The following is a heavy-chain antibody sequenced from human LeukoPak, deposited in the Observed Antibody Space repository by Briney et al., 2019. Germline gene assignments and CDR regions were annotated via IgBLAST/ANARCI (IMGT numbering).Heavy chain of an antibody. D-gene: IGHD1-1*01. CDR2: VLYSGTT. J-gene: IGHJ5*02. V-gene: IGHV4-39*01. CDR3: GRRGKTGPLNWFDP. CDR1: GGSISSSSYY. Sequence: PSETLSLTCSVSGGSISSSSYYWGWIRQPPGKGLEWIGSVLYSGTTYNNPSLKSRITISVDTSKNQFSLKLSSVTAADTAVYYCGRRGKTGPLNWFDPWGQGTLVIVSS.